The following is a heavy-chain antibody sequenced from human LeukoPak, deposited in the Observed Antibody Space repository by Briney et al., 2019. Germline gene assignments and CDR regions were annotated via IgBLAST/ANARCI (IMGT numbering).Heavy chain of an antibody. CDR1: GGSISSYY. D-gene: IGHD6-13*01. Sequence: SETLSLTCTVSGGSISSYYWSWIRQPPGKGLEWIGYIHYSGSTHYNPSLKSRVTMSVDTSKNQFSLKLNSVTAADTAVYYCARVSSSWYQDWYFDLWGRGTLVTVSS. V-gene: IGHV4-59*12. CDR2: IHYSGST. CDR3: ARVSSSWYQDWYFDL. J-gene: IGHJ2*01.